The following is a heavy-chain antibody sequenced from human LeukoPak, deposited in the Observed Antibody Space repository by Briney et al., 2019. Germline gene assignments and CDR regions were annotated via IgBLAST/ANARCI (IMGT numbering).Heavy chain of an antibody. CDR2: MNPKTGNT. CDR1: GYTFTNFD. Sequence: ASVKVSCKASGYTFTNFDIHWVRQATGRGLEWMGWMNPKTGNTGNAETLQGRVTMTRNTSISTAYMELSSLRSDDTALYYCARGLGPNYFDSWGQGTLVTVSS. J-gene: IGHJ4*02. CDR3: ARGLGPNYFDS. V-gene: IGHV1-8*01.